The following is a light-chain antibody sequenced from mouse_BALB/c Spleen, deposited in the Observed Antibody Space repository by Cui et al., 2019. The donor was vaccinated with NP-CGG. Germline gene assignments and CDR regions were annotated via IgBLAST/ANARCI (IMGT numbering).Light chain of an antibody. CDR2: GTN. CDR3: ALWYSNHWV. J-gene: IGLJ1*01. V-gene: IGLV1*01. CDR1: TGAVTTSNY. Sequence: QDVVTPQSAPTTSPGETVTLTCRSSTGAVTTSNYANWVQEKPDHFFTGLIGGTNNRAPGVPGRFSGSLIGDKAALTITGAQTEDEAIYFCALWYSNHWVFGGGTKLTVL.